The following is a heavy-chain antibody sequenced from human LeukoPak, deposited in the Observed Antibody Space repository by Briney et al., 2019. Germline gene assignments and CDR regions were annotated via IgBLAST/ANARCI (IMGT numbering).Heavy chain of an antibody. D-gene: IGHD3-22*01. CDR1: GGSFSGYY. CDR2: INHSGST. CDR3: ARVGGSRVRLTYIDY. Sequence: PSETLSLTCAVYGGSFSGYYWSWIRQPPGKGLEWIEEINHSGSTNYNPSLKSRVTISVDTSKNQFSLKLSSVTAADTAVYYCARVGGSRVRLTYIDYWGQGTLVTVSS. V-gene: IGHV4-34*01. J-gene: IGHJ4*02.